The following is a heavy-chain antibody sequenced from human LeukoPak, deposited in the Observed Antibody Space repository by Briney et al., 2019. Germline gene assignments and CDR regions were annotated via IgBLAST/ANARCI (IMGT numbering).Heavy chain of an antibody. Sequence: GASVKVSCKASGYTFTSYAMHWVRQAPGQRLEWMGWSNAGNGNTKYSQEFQGRVTITRDTSANTAYMELSSLRSEDMAVYYCAKPRSQLRGPLAEYFQHWGQGTLVTVSS. J-gene: IGHJ1*01. CDR1: GYTFTSYA. D-gene: IGHD1-1*01. CDR3: AKPRSQLRGPLAEYFQH. CDR2: SNAGNGNT. V-gene: IGHV1-3*02.